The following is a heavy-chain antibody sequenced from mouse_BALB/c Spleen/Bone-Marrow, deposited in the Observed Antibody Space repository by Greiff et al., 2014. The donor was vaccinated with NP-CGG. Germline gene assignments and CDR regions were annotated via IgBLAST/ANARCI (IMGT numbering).Heavy chain of an antibody. J-gene: IGHJ2*01. CDR2: IHPSDSEN. D-gene: IGHD2-4*01. Sequence: QVQLQQSGAELVRPGASVKLSCKASGYSFTSYWMNWVKQRPGQGLEWIGMIHPSDSENRLNQKFKDKATLTVAKSSSTAYMQLSSPTSEDSAVYYCASRGSTMIPDYWGQGTTLTVSS. CDR1: GYSFTSYW. CDR3: ASRGSTMIPDY. V-gene: IGHV1-74*01.